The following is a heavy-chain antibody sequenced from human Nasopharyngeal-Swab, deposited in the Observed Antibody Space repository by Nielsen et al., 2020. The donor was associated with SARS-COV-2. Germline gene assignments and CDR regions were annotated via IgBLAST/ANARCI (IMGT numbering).Heavy chain of an antibody. V-gene: IGHV1-46*01. Sequence: ASVKVSCKASGYTFTRHYIHWVRQAPGQGLEWMGIINPGGGSARYSQNFQGRVTMTRDTSTSTVYMELSSLRSEDTAVYYCARGGDPREVVAATDCFDPWGQGTLVTV. D-gene: IGHD2-15*01. J-gene: IGHJ5*02. CDR2: INPGGGSA. CDR1: GYTFTRHY. CDR3: ARGGDPREVVAATDCFDP.